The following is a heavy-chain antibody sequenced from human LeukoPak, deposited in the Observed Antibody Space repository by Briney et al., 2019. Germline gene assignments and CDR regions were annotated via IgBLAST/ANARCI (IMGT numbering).Heavy chain of an antibody. CDR1: GASISSYS. D-gene: IGHD2-8*02. CDR2: IYTSGST. V-gene: IGHV4-4*07. J-gene: IGHJ3*02. CDR3: TRDNGGEWYAVDI. Sequence: SETLSLTCRVSGASISSYSWSWIRQPAGKGLEWIGRIYTSGSTNYNPSLKSRVTMSVDTSKNQFSLKLTSVNAADTALYYFTRDNGGEWYAVDIWGQGTVVTVSS.